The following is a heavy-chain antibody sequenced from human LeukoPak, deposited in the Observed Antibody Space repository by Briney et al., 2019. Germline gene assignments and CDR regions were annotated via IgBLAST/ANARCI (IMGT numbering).Heavy chain of an antibody. CDR3: ARDWIDRGTFDP. J-gene: IGHJ5*02. CDR2: IKRDGSVT. D-gene: IGHD2-2*03. CDR1: GFTFSSYY. V-gene: IGHV3-74*01. Sequence: PGGSLRLSCAASGFTFSSYYMHWVRQAPGKGLVWGSRIKRDGSVTGSAASVKGRFAISRDNAKNTMYLQMNSLRAEDTAVYYCARDWIDRGTFDPWGQGTLVTVSS.